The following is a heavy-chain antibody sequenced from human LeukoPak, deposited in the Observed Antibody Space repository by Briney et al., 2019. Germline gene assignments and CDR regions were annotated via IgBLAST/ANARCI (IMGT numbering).Heavy chain of an antibody. V-gene: IGHV3-64D*06. CDR1: GFTFSSYA. D-gene: IGHD5-18*01. CDR2: ISSNGGST. Sequence: GGSLRLSCSASGFTFSSYAMHWVRQAPGKGLEYVSAISSNGGSTYYADSVKGRFTISRDNSKNTLYLQMSSLRAEDTAVYYCVKGGIQLWFGYSDYWGQGTLVTVSS. CDR3: VKGGIQLWFGYSDY. J-gene: IGHJ4*02.